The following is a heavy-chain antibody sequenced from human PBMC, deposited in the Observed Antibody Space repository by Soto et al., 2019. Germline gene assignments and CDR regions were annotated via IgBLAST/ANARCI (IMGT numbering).Heavy chain of an antibody. D-gene: IGHD5-18*01. V-gene: IGHV1-69*01. CDR3: ARRGYSYGSFDY. J-gene: IGHJ4*02. Sequence: QVQLVQSGAEVQKPGSSVKVSCKASGGTFSSYAISWVRQAPGQGLEWMGGIIPIFGTANYAQKFQGRVTITADEFTSTAYMELSSLRSEDRAVYYCARRGYSYGSFDYWGQGTLVTVSS. CDR2: IIPIFGTA. CDR1: GGTFSSYA.